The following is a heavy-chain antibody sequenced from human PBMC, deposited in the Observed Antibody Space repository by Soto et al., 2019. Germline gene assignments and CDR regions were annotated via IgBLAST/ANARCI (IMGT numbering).Heavy chain of an antibody. D-gene: IGHD3-10*01. Sequence: PGGSLRLSCAASGFTFSDYYMSWIRQAPGKGLEWVSYISSSSSYTNYADSVKGRFTISRDNAKNSLYLQMNSLRAEDTVVYYCARGEVLYYYGSGSYYFVYWGQGTLVTVSS. CDR2: ISSSSSYT. CDR3: ARGEVLYYYGSGSYYFVY. J-gene: IGHJ4*02. V-gene: IGHV3-11*05. CDR1: GFTFSDYY.